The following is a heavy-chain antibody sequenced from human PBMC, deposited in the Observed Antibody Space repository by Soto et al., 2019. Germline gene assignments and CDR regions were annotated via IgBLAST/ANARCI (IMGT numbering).Heavy chain of an antibody. CDR2: ITTRGGNT. J-gene: IGHJ6*03. CDR3: AGRYCTNGVCYTNYFYSIDV. CDR1: GFTFSTYA. Sequence: EVQLLESGGGLVQPGGSLRLSCAASGFTFSTYAMSWVRQAPGKGLEWVSTITTRGGNTYYADSVQGRFTISRDNSKNTLYLQMNSLRAEDTAVYYCAGRYCTNGVCYTNYFYSIDVWGKGTTVTVSS. V-gene: IGHV3-23*01. D-gene: IGHD2-8*01.